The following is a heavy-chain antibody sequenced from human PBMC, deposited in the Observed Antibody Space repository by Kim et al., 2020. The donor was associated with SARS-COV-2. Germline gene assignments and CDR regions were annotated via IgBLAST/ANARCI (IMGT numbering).Heavy chain of an antibody. CDR1: GFTFSSYG. CDR2: ISYDGSNK. D-gene: IGHD3-10*01. J-gene: IGHJ6*02. Sequence: GGSLRLSCAASGFTFSSYGMHWVRQAPGKGLEWVAVISYDGSNKYYADSVKGRFTISRDNSKNTLYLQMNSLRAEDTAVYYCAKGPHVGDDYYYGMDVWGQGTTVTVSS. V-gene: IGHV3-30*18. CDR3: AKGPHVGDDYYYGMDV.